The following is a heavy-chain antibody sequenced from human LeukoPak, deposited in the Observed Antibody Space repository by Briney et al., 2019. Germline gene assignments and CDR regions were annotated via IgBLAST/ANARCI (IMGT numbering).Heavy chain of an antibody. V-gene: IGHV3-23*01. Sequence: GGSLRLSCAASGFSFNTYAMSWVRQAPGKGLEWVSSGGVTGNTYYSDSVMGRFTISRDNSKNTLYLQMNSLRAEDTAVYYCATDFFDVNSNYYYIPECWGQGVLVTVSS. CDR1: GFSFNTYA. CDR2: GGVTGNT. J-gene: IGHJ4*02. D-gene: IGHD3-22*01. CDR3: ATDFFDVNSNYYYIPEC.